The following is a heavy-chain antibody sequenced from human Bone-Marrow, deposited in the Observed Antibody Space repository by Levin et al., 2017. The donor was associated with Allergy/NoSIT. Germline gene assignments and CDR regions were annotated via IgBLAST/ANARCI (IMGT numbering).Heavy chain of an antibody. CDR1: GFTFRDYY. Sequence: GGSLRLSCVASGFTFRDYYMSWIRQAPGKGLEWIASINSVSRYTNYADSVKGRFTISRDNAKNSLFLQMDSLRADDTAVYYCASFVVPAAPFDYWGQGTLVTVSS. D-gene: IGHD2-2*01. V-gene: IGHV3-11*03. CDR2: INSVSRYT. CDR3: ASFVVPAAPFDY. J-gene: IGHJ4*02.